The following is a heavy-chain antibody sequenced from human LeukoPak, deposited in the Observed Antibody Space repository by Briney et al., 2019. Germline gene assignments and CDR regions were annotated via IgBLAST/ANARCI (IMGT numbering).Heavy chain of an antibody. V-gene: IGHV4-39*07. CDR1: GGSVSSSSYY. D-gene: IGHD1-26*01. CDR2: IYYSGST. CDR3: ARDRFSESTRHYYYYMDV. J-gene: IGHJ6*03. Sequence: SETLSLTCTVSGGSVSSSSYYWGWIRQPPGKGLEWIGSIYYSGSTYYNPSLKSRVTISVDTSKNQFSLKLSSVTAADTAVYYCARDRFSESTRHYYYYMDVWGKGTTVTVSS.